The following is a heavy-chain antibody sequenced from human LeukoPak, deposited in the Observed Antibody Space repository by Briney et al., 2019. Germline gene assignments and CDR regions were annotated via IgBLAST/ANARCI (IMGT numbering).Heavy chain of an antibody. CDR3: AKVDTATYGMDV. Sequence: PGGSLRLSCAASGFTFSSYAMSWVRQAPGKGLEWVSASSGSGGSTYYADSVKGRFTISRDNSKNTLYLQMNSLRAEDTAVYYCAKVDTATYGMDVWGQGTTVTVSS. CDR1: GFTFSSYA. CDR2: SSGSGGST. J-gene: IGHJ6*02. D-gene: IGHD5-18*01. V-gene: IGHV3-23*01.